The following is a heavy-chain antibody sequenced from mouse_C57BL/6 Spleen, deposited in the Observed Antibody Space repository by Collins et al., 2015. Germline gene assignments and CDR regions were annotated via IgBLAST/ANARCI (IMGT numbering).Heavy chain of an antibody. V-gene: IGHV1-54*01. Sequence: QVQLQQSGAELVRPGTSVKVSCKASGYAFTNYLIEWVKQRPGQGLEWIGVINPGSGGTNYNEKFKGKATLTADKSSSTAYMQLSSLTSDDSAVYFCAIYYYGSSYEAMDYWGQGTSVTVSS. CDR2: INPGSGGT. CDR1: GYAFTNYL. D-gene: IGHD1-1*01. J-gene: IGHJ4*01. CDR3: AIYYYGSSYEAMDY.